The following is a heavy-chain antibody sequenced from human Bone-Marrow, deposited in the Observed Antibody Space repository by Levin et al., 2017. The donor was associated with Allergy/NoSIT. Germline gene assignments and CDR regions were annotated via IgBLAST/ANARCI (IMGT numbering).Heavy chain of an antibody. CDR2: VYYNGDT. CDR3: AVMFTKRFFFET. D-gene: IGHD3-10*02. Sequence: NPSETLSLTCSVSGVSTRSNSHYWTWIRQSPGEGPEWIGSVYYNGDTYYSPSLRSRVSISVDTSKNLFSLDLHSVTAADTSMYYCAVMFTKRFFFETWGQGMLVTVSS. V-gene: IGHV4-39*01. CDR1: GVSTRSNSHY. J-gene: IGHJ5*02.